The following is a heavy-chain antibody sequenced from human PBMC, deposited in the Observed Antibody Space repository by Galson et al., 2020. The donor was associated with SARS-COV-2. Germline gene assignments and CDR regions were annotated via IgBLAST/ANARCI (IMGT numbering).Heavy chain of an antibody. V-gene: IGHV4-39*01. CDR1: GGSISSSSYY. Sequence: SETLSLTCTVSGGSISSSSYYWGWIRQPPGKGLEWIGSIYYSGSTYYNPSLKSRVTISVDTSKNQFSLKLSSVTAADTAVYYCANYGSGSGAFDIWGQGTMVTVSS. D-gene: IGHD3-10*01. CDR2: IYYSGST. CDR3: ANYGSGSGAFDI. J-gene: IGHJ3*02.